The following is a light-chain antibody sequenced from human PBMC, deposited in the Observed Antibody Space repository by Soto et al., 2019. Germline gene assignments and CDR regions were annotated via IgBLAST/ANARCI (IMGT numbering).Light chain of an antibody. J-gene: IGKJ1*01. Sequence: VVLPQSPATLSLSPGDRATLSCRASRHVYINALGWYQQKPGRTPTLLIYGASTRATGIPDRFSATGSGTDFSLAISGVEPEDSAVYYCQQYNNWPPAWTFGQGTKVDIE. CDR1: RHVYINA. CDR3: QQYNNWPPAWT. CDR2: GAS. V-gene: IGKV3D-20*02.